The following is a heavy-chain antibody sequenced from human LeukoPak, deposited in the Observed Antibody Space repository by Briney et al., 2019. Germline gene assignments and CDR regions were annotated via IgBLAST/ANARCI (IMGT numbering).Heavy chain of an antibody. V-gene: IGHV1-8*03. J-gene: IGHJ4*02. D-gene: IGHD2-15*01. CDR1: GYTFTRYD. CDR2: INLNSGNT. Sequence: GASVKVSCTACGYTFTRYDIKWVRQATGQGLEWMGWINLNSGNTGYAQKFQGRVTITRDTSIRTAYMEVNSLRSEDTAVYYCARVDGSRDYWGQGTLLTVSS. CDR3: ARVDGSRDY.